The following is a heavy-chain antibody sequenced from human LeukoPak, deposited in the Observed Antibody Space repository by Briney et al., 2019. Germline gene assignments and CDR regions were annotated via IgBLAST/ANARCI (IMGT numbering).Heavy chain of an antibody. Sequence: GGSLRLSCAASGFTFSNAWMSWVRQAPGKGLEWVSFIGTSGNTIYYADSVKGRFTVSRDNAKNSLYLQMNSLRAEDTAVYYCARDQWLDYWGQGTLVTVSS. CDR1: GFTFSNAW. V-gene: IGHV3-11*04. J-gene: IGHJ4*02. CDR2: IGTSGNTI. CDR3: ARDQWLDY. D-gene: IGHD6-19*01.